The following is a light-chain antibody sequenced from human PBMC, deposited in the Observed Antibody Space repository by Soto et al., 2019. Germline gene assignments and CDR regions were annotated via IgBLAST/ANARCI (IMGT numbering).Light chain of an antibody. CDR3: SSYTSSRTVV. CDR2: DVS. Sequence: QSVLTQPASVSGSPGQSITISCTGTSSDVGGYNYVSWYQQHPGKAPKLMIYDVSNRPSGVSNRFSGSKSGNTASLTISGLQAEDEAAYYCSSYTSSRTVVFGGGTTLTVL. CDR1: SSDVGGYNY. J-gene: IGLJ2*01. V-gene: IGLV2-14*01.